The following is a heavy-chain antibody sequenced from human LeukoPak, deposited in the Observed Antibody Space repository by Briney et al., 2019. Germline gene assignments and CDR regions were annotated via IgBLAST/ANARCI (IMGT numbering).Heavy chain of an antibody. CDR3: ARAPIGSVDY. V-gene: IGHV4-59*01. J-gene: IGHJ4*02. D-gene: IGHD1-1*01. CDR2: IYYTGYT. Sequence: PSETLSLTCIVFGDSITNSYWTWIRLPPGKGLEWIAYIYYTGYTNYNPSLKSRVSISVDTSKNQLSLKLISVTAADTAVYYCARAPIGSVDYWGPGAQVTVSS. CDR1: GDSITNSY.